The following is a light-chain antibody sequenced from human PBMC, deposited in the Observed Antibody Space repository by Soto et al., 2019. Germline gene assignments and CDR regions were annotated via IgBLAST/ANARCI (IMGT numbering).Light chain of an antibody. Sequence: DIVLTQTPATLFLSRGERAILARRASQGVSSYLAWYQQKPGQAPRLLIYDASNRATGIPARFSGSGPGTDFTPTISGLEPEDFAVYYCQQRSNWGITFGQGTRLEIK. CDR3: QQRSNWGIT. V-gene: IGKV3D-11*01. CDR1: QGVSSY. J-gene: IGKJ5*01. CDR2: DAS.